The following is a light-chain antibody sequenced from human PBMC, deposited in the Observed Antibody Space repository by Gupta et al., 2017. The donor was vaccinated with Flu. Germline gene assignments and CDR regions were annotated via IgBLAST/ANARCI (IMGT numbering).Light chain of an antibody. CDR2: AAS. V-gene: IGKV1-9*01. CDR3: QQLNSLPRT. Sequence: GDRVTLTCRSSHDISSHLAWYQQKPGKAPEVLIYAASTLQSGVPSRFSGSGSGTEFTLTISSLQREDFASYYCQQLNSLPRTFGQGTKLEIK. CDR1: HDISSH. J-gene: IGKJ2*02.